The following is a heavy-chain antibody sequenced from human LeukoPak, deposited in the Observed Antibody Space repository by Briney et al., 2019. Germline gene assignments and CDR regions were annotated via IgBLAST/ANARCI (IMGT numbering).Heavy chain of an antibody. CDR1: GGSISSGDYY. CDR2: IYYSGST. D-gene: IGHD2-15*01. CDR3: ARGVVVVVAATRRWWFDP. J-gene: IGHJ5*02. Sequence: SETLSLTCTFSGGSISSGDYYWSWIRQPPGKGLEWIGYIYYSGSTYYNPSLKSRVTISVDTSKNQFSLKLSSVTAADTAVYYCARGVVVVVAATRRWWFDPWGQGTLVTVSS. V-gene: IGHV4-30-4*01.